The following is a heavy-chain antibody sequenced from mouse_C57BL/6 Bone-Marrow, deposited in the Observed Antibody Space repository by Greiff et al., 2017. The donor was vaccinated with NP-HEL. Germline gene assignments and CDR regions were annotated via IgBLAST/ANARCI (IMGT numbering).Heavy chain of an antibody. D-gene: IGHD1-1*01. CDR3: ARWNYGSSYGGAYYFDY. CDR1: GYTFTDYY. Sequence: LVESGAELVRPGASVKLSCKASGYTFTDYYINWVKQRPGQGLEWIARIYPGSGNTYYNEKFKGKATLTAEKSSSTAYMQLSSLTSEDSAVYFCARWNYGSSYGGAYYFDYWGQGTTLTVSS. V-gene: IGHV1-76*01. J-gene: IGHJ2*01. CDR2: IYPGSGNT.